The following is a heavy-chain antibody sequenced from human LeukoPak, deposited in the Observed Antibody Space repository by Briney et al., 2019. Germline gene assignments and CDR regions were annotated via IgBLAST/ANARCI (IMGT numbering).Heavy chain of an antibody. CDR3: AREDGYDFWSGYYILYYYYGMDV. CDR2: ISGSGGST. V-gene: IGHV3-23*01. D-gene: IGHD3-3*01. Sequence: GGSLRLSCAASGFTFSSYAMSWVRQAPGKGLEWVSAISGSGGSTYYADSVKGRFTISRDSSKNTLYLQMNSLRAEDTAVYYCAREDGYDFWSGYYILYYYYGMDVWGQGTTVTVSS. J-gene: IGHJ6*02. CDR1: GFTFSSYA.